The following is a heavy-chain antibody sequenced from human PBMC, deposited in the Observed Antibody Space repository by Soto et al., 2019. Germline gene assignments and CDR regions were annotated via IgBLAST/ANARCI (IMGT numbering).Heavy chain of an antibody. J-gene: IGHJ1*01. CDR3: ARDGIAAAAPTFQH. CDR2: ISAYNGNT. Sequence: EASVKVSCKASGYTFTSYGISWVRQAPGQGLEWMGWISAYNGNTNYAQKLQGRVTMTTDTSTSTAYMELRSLRSDDTAVYYCARDGIAAAAPTFQHWGQGTLVTVSS. CDR1: GYTFTSYG. V-gene: IGHV1-18*01. D-gene: IGHD6-13*01.